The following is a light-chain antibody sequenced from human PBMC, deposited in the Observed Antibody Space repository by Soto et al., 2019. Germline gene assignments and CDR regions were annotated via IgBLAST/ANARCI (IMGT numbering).Light chain of an antibody. J-gene: IGKJ2*01. CDR2: AAS. V-gene: IGKV1-39*01. Sequence: DIQMTQSPSSLSASVGATVTITCRASQSISHYLNWYQQKPGKAPNLLIFAASSLQSGVPSRFSGSGSGTGFTLTISSLQPDDFATYYCQQSYSSPYTFAQGTKLDIK. CDR3: QQSYSSPYT. CDR1: QSISHY.